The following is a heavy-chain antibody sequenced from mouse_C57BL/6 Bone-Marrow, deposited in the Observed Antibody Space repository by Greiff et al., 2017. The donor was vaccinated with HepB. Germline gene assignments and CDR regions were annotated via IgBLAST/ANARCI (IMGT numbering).Heavy chain of an antibody. J-gene: IGHJ3*01. CDR2: IHPNSGST. CDR3: ASPYYYGSSYEFAY. Sequence: QVQLKQPGAELVKPGASVKLSCKASGYTFTSYWMHWVKQRPGQGLEWIGMIHPNSGSTNYNEKFKSKATLTVDKSSSTAYMQLSSLTSEDSAVYYCASPYYYGSSYEFAYWGQGTLVTVSA. V-gene: IGHV1-64*01. D-gene: IGHD1-1*01. CDR1: GYTFTSYW.